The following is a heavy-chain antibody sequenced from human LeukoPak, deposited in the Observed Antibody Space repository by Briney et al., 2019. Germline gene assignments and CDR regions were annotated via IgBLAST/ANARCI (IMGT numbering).Heavy chain of an antibody. CDR1: GFTVSSNH. J-gene: IGHJ4*02. Sequence: GGSLRLSCAASGFTVSSNHMSWVRQAPGKGLEWVSVINSGGSTYYADSVKGRFTISRDNSKNTLYLQMSTLRAEDTAVYYCARDLAYYASGKQNYWGQGTLVTVSS. CDR2: INSGGST. V-gene: IGHV3-66*01. D-gene: IGHD3-10*01. CDR3: ARDLAYYASGKQNY.